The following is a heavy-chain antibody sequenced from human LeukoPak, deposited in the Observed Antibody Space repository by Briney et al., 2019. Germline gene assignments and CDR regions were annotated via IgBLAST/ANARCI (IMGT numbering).Heavy chain of an antibody. CDR2: INPNSGGT. J-gene: IGHJ4*02. V-gene: IGHV1-2*02. CDR1: GYTFTGYY. CDR3: AAEGRYCSSTSCFDNPQPFDY. Sequence: ASVKVSCKASGYTFTGYYMHWVRQAPGQGLEWMGWINPNSGGTNYAQKFQGRVTMTRDTSISTAYMELSRLRSDDTAVYYCAAEGRYCSSTSCFDNPQPFDYWGQGTLVTVSS. D-gene: IGHD2-2*01.